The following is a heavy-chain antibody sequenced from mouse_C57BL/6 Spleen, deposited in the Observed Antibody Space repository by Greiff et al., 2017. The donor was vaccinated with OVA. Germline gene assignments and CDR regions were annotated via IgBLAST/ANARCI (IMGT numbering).Heavy chain of an antibody. CDR3: ARDYYDNPYAMDY. CDR1: GYTFTSYW. CDR2: IDPSDSYT. V-gene: IGHV1-69*01. D-gene: IGHD2-1*01. J-gene: IGHJ4*01. Sequence: QVQLQQPGAELVMPGASVKLSCKASGYTFTSYWMHWVKQRPGQGLEWIGEIDPSDSYTNYNQKFKGKSTLTVDKSSSTAYMQLSSLTSEDSAVYYCARDYYDNPYAMDYWGQGTSVTVSS.